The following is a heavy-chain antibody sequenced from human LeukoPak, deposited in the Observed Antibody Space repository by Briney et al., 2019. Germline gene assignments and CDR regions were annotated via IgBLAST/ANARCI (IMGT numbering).Heavy chain of an antibody. CDR3: GRAVVVVTATPPTTYYFDY. Sequence: GGSLRLSCAASGFTVSSNYMSWVRQAPGKGLEWVSVIYSGGSTYYADSVKGRFTISRDNSKNTLYLQMNSLRAEDTAVYYCGRAVVVVTATPPTTYYFDYWGQGTLVTVSS. CDR2: IYSGGST. D-gene: IGHD2-21*02. J-gene: IGHJ4*02. V-gene: IGHV3-53*01. CDR1: GFTVSSNY.